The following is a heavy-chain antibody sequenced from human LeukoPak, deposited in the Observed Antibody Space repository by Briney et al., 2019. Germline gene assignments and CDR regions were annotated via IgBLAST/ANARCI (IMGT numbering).Heavy chain of an antibody. CDR3: AKADGSGTYYTRPSDY. Sequence: GGSLRLSCAVSGFTFSSYAMSWVRQAPGKGLEWVSGISGSAINTYYADSVKGRFTISRDNSLNTLYLQMSSLRAEDSAIYYCAKADGSGTYYTRPSDYWGQGTLVTVSP. CDR2: ISGSAINT. V-gene: IGHV3-23*01. CDR1: GFTFSSYA. J-gene: IGHJ4*02. D-gene: IGHD3-10*01.